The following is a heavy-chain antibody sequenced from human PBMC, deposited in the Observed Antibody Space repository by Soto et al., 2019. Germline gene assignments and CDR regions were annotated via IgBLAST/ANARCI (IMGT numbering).Heavy chain of an antibody. Sequence: QLQLQESGPGLVKPSETLSLTCTVSGGSISSSSYYWGWIRQPPGKGLEWLGSIYYSGCTYYNPSPPSRVNTSADPSKNHLTLKLSTVTAESTAVYYCATLWAHDWGQGTLVTVSS. J-gene: IGHJ4*02. V-gene: IGHV4-39*01. CDR1: GGSISSSSYY. CDR3: ATLWAHD. CDR2: IYYSGCT. D-gene: IGHD3-10*01.